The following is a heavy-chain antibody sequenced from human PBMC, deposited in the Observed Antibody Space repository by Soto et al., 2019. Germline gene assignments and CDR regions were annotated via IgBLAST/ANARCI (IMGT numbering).Heavy chain of an antibody. D-gene: IGHD5-12*01. CDR2: INTVNGDT. CDR1: GYTFTDYA. Sequence: QVQVVQSGAEVKKPGASVKVSCKTSGYTFTDYAIHWVRQAPGQGFEYMGWINTVNGDTKYSQRFLDRGTITRDTSATTAYMELSGLRSEDTAVYFCARGLRGARYFDLWGRGTLVTVSS. J-gene: IGHJ2*01. CDR3: ARGLRGARYFDL. V-gene: IGHV1-3*04.